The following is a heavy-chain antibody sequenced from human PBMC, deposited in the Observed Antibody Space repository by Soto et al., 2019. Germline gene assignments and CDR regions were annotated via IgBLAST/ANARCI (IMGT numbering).Heavy chain of an antibody. J-gene: IGHJ4*02. CDR1: GFTVSSNY. CDR3: ASGKTYPAPYDC. Sequence: EVQLVESGGGLIQPGGSLRLSCAASGFTVSSNYMSWVRQAPGKGLEWVSVLYSGGTTYYADSVKGRFTISRDNSKNTLYLQMNSLRADDTAVYYCASGKTYPAPYDCWGQGTLVTVSS. D-gene: IGHD1-1*01. CDR2: LYSGGTT. V-gene: IGHV3-53*01.